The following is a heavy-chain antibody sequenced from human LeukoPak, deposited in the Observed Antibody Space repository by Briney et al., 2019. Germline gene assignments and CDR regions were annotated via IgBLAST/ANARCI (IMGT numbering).Heavy chain of an antibody. D-gene: IGHD3-10*01. CDR1: GFTFSRYA. Sequence: GGSLRLSCSASGFTFSRYAMHWVRQAPGKALEYVSAISSNGGSTYYADSVKGRFTISRDNSKNTLYLQMSSLRAEDTAVYYCVKDGSGSYYTYYFDYWGQGTLVTVSS. CDR2: ISSNGGST. J-gene: IGHJ4*02. V-gene: IGHV3-64D*06. CDR3: VKDGSGSYYTYYFDY.